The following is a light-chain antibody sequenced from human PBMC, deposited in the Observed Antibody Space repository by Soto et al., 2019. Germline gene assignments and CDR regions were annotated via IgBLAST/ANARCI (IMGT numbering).Light chain of an antibody. J-gene: IGKJ1*01. V-gene: IGKV3-15*01. Sequence: EILMTQSPATLSVSPGERATLSCRASQSVSSNLAWYQQKPGQAPRLLIYAVSTRATGIPARFSGSGSGTDFTLTISRLEPEDFAVYYCQHYGGSSWTFGQGTKVDIK. CDR2: AVS. CDR1: QSVSSN. CDR3: QHYGGSSWT.